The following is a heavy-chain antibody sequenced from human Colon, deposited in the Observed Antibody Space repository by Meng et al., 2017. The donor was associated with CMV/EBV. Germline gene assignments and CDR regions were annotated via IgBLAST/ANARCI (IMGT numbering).Heavy chain of an antibody. CDR3: ARGPGPNWFDS. J-gene: IGHJ5*01. V-gene: IGHV1-18*01. CDR1: GYRFPNPF. Sequence: CKASGYRFPNPFITWVRQGPGQGLEWMGYIGGYSGNPVYAQKFQARVTMTTDKSTDTAYMELRSLRSDDTAVYYCARGPGPNWFDSWGQGTLVTVSS. CDR2: IGGYSGNP.